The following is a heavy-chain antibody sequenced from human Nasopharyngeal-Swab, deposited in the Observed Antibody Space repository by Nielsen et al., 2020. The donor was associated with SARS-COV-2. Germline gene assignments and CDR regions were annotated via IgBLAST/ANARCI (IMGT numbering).Heavy chain of an antibody. D-gene: IGHD3-10*01. CDR2: IISSGSTI. CDR3: ANHLPGTYYFDY. J-gene: IGHJ4*02. CDR1: GFTFSDYY. V-gene: IGHV3-11*01. Sequence: GESLKISCAASGFTFSDYYMSWIRQAPGKGLEWVSYIISSGSTIYYADSVKGRFTISRDNAKNSLYLQMNSLRAEDPAVYYCANHLPGTYYFDYWGQGTLVTVSS.